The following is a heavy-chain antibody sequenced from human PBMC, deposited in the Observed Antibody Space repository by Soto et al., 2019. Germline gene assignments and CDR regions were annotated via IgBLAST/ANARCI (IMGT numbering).Heavy chain of an antibody. V-gene: IGHV4-34*01. CDR2: INHSGST. CDR3: ARKVVLMVYAPHNWCDP. D-gene: IGHD2-8*01. CDR1: GGSFSGYY. Sequence: QVQLQQWGAGLLKPSETLSLTCAVYGGSFSGYYWSWIRQPPGKGLEWIGEINHSGSTNYNPSLKSRATISVDTSKNQFSLKLSSVTAADTAVYYCARKVVLMVYAPHNWCDPWGQGTLVTVSS. J-gene: IGHJ5*02.